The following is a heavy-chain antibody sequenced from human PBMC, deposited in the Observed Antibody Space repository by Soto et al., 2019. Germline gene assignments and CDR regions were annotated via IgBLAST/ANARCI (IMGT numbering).Heavy chain of an antibody. J-gene: IGHJ3*02. CDR3: ARHQPGQIWFGELLDAFDI. V-gene: IGHV4-39*01. Sequence: SETLSLTCTVSGGSISSSSYYWGWIRQPPGKGLEWIGSIYYSGSTYYNPSLKSRVTISVDTSKNQFSLKLSSVTAADTAVYYCARHQPGQIWFGELLDAFDIWGQGTMVTVSS. D-gene: IGHD3-10*01. CDR2: IYYSGST. CDR1: GGSISSSSYY.